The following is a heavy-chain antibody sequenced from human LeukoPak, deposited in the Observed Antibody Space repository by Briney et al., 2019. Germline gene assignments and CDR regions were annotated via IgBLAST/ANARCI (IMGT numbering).Heavy chain of an antibody. CDR1: GYTFTGYY. V-gene: IGHV1-2*02. D-gene: IGHD3-10*01. CDR3: ARDYYGSGSYYDY. CDR2: FNPNSGGT. Sequence: ASVKVSCKASGYTFTGYYMHWMRQAPGQGLEWMGWFNPNSGGTNYAQNFQGRVTMTRDTSISTAYMELSSLRSDDTAVYYCARDYYGSGSYYDYWGQGTLVTVSS. J-gene: IGHJ4*02.